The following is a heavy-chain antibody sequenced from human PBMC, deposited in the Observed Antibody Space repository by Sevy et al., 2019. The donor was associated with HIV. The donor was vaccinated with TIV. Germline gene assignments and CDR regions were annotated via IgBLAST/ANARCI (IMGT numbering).Heavy chain of an antibody. CDR3: ARDLRPHLLYSDFWSGYSGMDV. J-gene: IGHJ6*02. D-gene: IGHD3-3*01. CDR2: ISFDGSHK. Sequence: GGSLRLSCVASAFTFSTYGMHWVRQAPGKGLEWVSVISFDGSHKYYAYSVKGRCTVSRDNSKNTLNLQMNSLRAEDTAVYYCARDLRPHLLYSDFWSGYSGMDVWGQGTTVTVSS. CDR1: AFTFSTYG. V-gene: IGHV3-30*03.